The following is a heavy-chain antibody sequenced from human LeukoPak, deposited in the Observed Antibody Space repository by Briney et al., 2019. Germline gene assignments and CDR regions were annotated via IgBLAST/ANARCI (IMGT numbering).Heavy chain of an antibody. CDR1: GYTFTSYD. CDR3: ARFLDPRGGLFW. CDR2: INPNSGGT. D-gene: IGHD3-16*01. V-gene: IGHV1-2*02. J-gene: IGHJ4*02. Sequence: ASVKVSCKASGYTFTSYDINWVRQATGQGLEWMGWINPNSGGTNYAQKFQGRVTMTRDTSISTAYMELSRLRSDDTAVYYCARFLDPRGGLFWWGQGTLVTVSS.